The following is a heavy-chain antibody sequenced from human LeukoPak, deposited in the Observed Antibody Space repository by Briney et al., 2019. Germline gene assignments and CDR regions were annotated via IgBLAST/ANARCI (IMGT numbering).Heavy chain of an antibody. D-gene: IGHD3-10*01. CDR1: GYSFTSYW. Sequence: GESLKISCKGSGYSFTSYWIGWVRQMPGKGLEWMGIIYPGDSDTRYSPSFQGQVTISADKSISTAYLQWSSLKASDTAMYYCARHYYGSGLFYYMDVWGKGTTVTVSS. CDR3: ARHYYGSGLFYYMDV. J-gene: IGHJ6*03. CDR2: IYPGDSDT. V-gene: IGHV5-51*01.